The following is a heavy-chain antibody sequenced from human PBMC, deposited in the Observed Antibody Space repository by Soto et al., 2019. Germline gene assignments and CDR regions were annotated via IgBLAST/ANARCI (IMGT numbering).Heavy chain of an antibody. CDR2: INSDGGDT. Sequence: VQLVESGGGLVQPGGSLRLSCAVSGFSFSNSWMHWVRQAPGKGLVWVSRINSDGGDTTYADSVKGRFTISRDNVKNTLYLQMNSLRAEDTAVYYCAGYYGMDVWGQGTTVTVSS. V-gene: IGHV3-74*01. CDR1: GFSFSNSW. J-gene: IGHJ6*02. CDR3: AGYYGMDV.